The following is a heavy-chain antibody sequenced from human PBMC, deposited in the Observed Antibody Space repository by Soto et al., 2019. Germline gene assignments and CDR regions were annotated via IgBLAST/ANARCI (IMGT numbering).Heavy chain of an antibody. CDR1: GFTFSSYG. D-gene: IGHD3-22*01. Sequence: PGGSLRLSCAASGFTFSSYGMHWVRQAPGKGLEWVALIWYDGSNKFYADSVKGRFTISRGNSKNTLYLQMNSLRAEDTAVYYCARERSYYYDSSGSDGMDVWGQGTTVTVSS. CDR2: IWYDGSNK. CDR3: ARERSYYYDSSGSDGMDV. J-gene: IGHJ6*02. V-gene: IGHV3-33*01.